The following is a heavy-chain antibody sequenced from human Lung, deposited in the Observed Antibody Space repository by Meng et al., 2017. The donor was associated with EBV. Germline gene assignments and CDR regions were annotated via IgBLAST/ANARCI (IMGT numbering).Heavy chain of an antibody. D-gene: IGHD6-19*01. J-gene: IGHJ4*02. CDR1: GYTFTTYP. Sequence: QVQLVQPGAEVKKPGASVKISCKASGYTFTTYPMHWVRQAPGQRPEWVGWINPGNGITKYSHKFQDRVTIIRDTSANTAYLGLRSLRLEDTAVYYCARGIEVVGTGYFWGQGSLVTVSS. V-gene: IGHV1-3*01. CDR2: INPGNGIT. CDR3: ARGIEVVGTGYF.